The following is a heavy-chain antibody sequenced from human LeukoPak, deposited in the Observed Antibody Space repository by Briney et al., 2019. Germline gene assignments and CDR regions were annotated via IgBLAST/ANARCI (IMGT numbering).Heavy chain of an antibody. J-gene: IGHJ5*01. CDR1: GGSISSSSYY. CDR2: MYYSGST. CDR3: ARDYGGNSDS. D-gene: IGHD4-23*01. V-gene: IGHV4-39*02. Sequence: SETLPLTCTVSGGSISSSSYYWGWIRQPPGKGLEWIGSMYYSGSTYYNPSLNSRVTISVDTSKNQFSLKLRSVTAADTAVYYCARDYGGNSDSWGQGILVTVSS.